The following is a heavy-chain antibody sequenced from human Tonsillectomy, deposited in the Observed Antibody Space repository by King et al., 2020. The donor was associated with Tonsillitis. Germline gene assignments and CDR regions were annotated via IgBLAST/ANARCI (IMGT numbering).Heavy chain of an antibody. CDR2: ITSTSITI. Sequence: VQLVESGGGLVQPGGSLRLSCAASGFNFNAYSMNWVRQAPGKGLEWISYITSTSITIYYAASLKGRFTISRDNAKNSLYLQMNSLRAEDTAVYYCAREEFLEWIMDYWGQGTLVTVSS. CDR1: GFNFNAYS. J-gene: IGHJ4*02. D-gene: IGHD3-3*01. CDR3: AREEFLEWIMDY. V-gene: IGHV3-48*01.